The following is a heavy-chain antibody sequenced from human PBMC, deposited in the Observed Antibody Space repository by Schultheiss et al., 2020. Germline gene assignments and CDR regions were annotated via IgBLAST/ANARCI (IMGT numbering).Heavy chain of an antibody. V-gene: IGHV3-23*03. Sequence: GESLKISCAASGFSFNDYYMNWIRQAPGRGLEWVSVIYNDASGSRTYYADSVKGRFTISRDNSKNTLYLQMNSLRADDTAVYYCAKDWRWDTVTIYYYGMDIWGQGTTVTVSS. D-gene: IGHD4-17*01. CDR1: GFSFNDYY. J-gene: IGHJ6*02. CDR3: AKDWRWDTVTIYYYGMDI. CDR2: IYNDASGSRT.